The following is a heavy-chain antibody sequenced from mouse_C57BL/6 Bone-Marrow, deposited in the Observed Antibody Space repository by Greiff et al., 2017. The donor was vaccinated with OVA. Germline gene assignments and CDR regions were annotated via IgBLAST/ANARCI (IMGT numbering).Heavy chain of an antibody. Sequence: EVQLQQSGPELVKPGASVKISCKASGYSFTGYYMNWVKQSPEKSLEWIGEINPSTGGTTYNQKFKAKATLTVDKSSSTAYMQLKSLTSEDSAVYYCARRLRYPFDYWGQGTTLTVSS. V-gene: IGHV1-42*01. CDR3: ARRLRYPFDY. CDR1: GYSFTGYY. CDR2: INPSTGGT. D-gene: IGHD1-1*01. J-gene: IGHJ2*01.